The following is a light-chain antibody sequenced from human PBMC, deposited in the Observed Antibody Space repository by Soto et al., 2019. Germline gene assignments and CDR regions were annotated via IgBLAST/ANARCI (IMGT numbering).Light chain of an antibody. J-gene: IGKJ3*01. CDR3: QQYNNRPPFS. CDR1: QDINNY. CDR2: DAS. V-gene: IGKV1-33*01. Sequence: DIQTTQSPSSLSASVGDRVTITCQASQDINNYLHWYQQKPGKAPKLLIYDASNLETGVPSRFSGGGSGTDFTFTISSLQPEDIATYYCQQYNNRPPFSFGPGTTVDIK.